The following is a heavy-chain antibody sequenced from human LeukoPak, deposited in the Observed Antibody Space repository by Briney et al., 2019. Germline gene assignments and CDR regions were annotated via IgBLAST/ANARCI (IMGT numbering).Heavy chain of an antibody. CDR1: GGSISSGSYY. CDR3: AREGYYDSSGYYGE. Sequence: SETLSLTCTVSGGSISSGSYYWSWIRQPPGTGLEWIGYIYYSGSTNYNPSLKSRVTISVDTSKNQFSLKLSSVTAADTAVYYCAREGYYDSSGYYGEWGQGTLVTVSS. CDR2: IYYSGST. J-gene: IGHJ4*02. V-gene: IGHV4-61*01. D-gene: IGHD3-22*01.